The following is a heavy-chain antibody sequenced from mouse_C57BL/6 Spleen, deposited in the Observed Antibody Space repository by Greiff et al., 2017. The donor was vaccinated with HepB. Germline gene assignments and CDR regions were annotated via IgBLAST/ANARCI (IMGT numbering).Heavy chain of an antibody. Sequence: EVKVVESGGDLVKPGGSLKLSCAASGFTFSSYGMSWVRQTPDKRLEWVATISSGGSYTYYPDSVKGRFTISRDNAKNTLYLQMSSLKSEDTAMYYCARQDYYGSSYLDFFAYWGQGTLVTVSA. V-gene: IGHV5-6*01. CDR2: ISSGGSYT. CDR3: ARQDYYGSSYLDFFAY. D-gene: IGHD1-1*01. J-gene: IGHJ3*01. CDR1: GFTFSSYG.